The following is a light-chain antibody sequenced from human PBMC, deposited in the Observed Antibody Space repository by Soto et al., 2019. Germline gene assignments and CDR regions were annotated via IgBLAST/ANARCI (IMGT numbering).Light chain of an antibody. J-gene: IGKJ4*01. Sequence: EIVLTQSPGTLSLSPGERATLSCRASQSVNNNYLAWYQQKPGQAPRLLIYGASRRATGLPDRFSGSGSGTDFTLTISRLEPEDFAVYSCQQYGSSPLTFGGGTKVEIK. V-gene: IGKV3-20*01. CDR2: GAS. CDR1: QSVNNNY. CDR3: QQYGSSPLT.